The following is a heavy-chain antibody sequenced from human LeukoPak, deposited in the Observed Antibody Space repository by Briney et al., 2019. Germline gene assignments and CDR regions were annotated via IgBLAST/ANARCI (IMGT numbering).Heavy chain of an antibody. D-gene: IGHD3-3*01. CDR2: IYTSGST. J-gene: IGHJ5*02. Sequence: PSETLSPTCTVSGGSISSYYWSWIRQPAGKGLEWIGRIYTSGSTNYNPSLKSRVTMSVDTSKNQFSLKLSSVTAADTAVYYCARDVWVFDSYDFWSGYPKYNWFDPWGQGTLVTVSS. V-gene: IGHV4-4*07. CDR1: GGSISSYY. CDR3: ARDVWVFDSYDFWSGYPKYNWFDP.